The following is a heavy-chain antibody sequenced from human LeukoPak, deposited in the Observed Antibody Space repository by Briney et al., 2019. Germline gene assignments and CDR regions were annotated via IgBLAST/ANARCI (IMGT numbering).Heavy chain of an antibody. CDR2: IKQDGSEK. V-gene: IGHV3-7*01. Sequence: PGXXXRLSCAASGFTFSRYWMSWVRQAPGKGLEWVANIKQDGSEKYYVDSVKARFTISRDNAKNSLYLQMNSLRAEDTAVYYCAREYYFDYWGQGTLVTVSS. CDR3: AREYYFDY. CDR1: GFTFSRYW. J-gene: IGHJ4*02.